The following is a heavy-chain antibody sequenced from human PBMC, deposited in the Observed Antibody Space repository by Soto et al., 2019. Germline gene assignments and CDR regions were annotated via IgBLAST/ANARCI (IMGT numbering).Heavy chain of an antibody. V-gene: IGHV6-1*01. CDR2: TYYRSKWYN. J-gene: IGHJ4*02. CDR1: GDSVSSNSAA. D-gene: IGHD6-13*01. Sequence: KQSQTLSLTCAISGDSVSSNSAAWNWIRQSPSRGLEWLGRTYYRSKWYNDYAVSVKSRITINPDTSKNQFSLQLNSVTPEDTAVYYCARASFSSSWFCFDYWGQGTLVTVSS. CDR3: ARASFSSSWFCFDY.